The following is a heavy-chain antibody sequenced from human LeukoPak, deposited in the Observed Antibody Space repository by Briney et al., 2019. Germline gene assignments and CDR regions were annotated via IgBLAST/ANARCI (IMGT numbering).Heavy chain of an antibody. CDR3: ARDWRSSGCFDY. CDR2: ISSSGGST. D-gene: IGHD6-19*01. J-gene: IGHJ4*02. V-gene: IGHV3-64D*09. CDR1: GFTFNNYA. Sequence: GGSLRLSCSASGFTFNNYAIHWVRQAPGKGLEYVSAISSSGGSTYYADSVKGRFTISRDNSKNTLYLQMSSLRAEDTAVYYCARDWRSSGCFDYWGQGALVTVSS.